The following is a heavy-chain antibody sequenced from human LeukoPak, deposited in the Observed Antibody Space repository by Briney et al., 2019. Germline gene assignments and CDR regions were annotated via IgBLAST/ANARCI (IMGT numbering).Heavy chain of an antibody. Sequence: SETLSLTCSVSGGSISRGGYCWSWIRQYPGKVLEWIGYIYYSGSTFYNPSLKSRVTISVDTSKNQFSLKLSSVTAADTAVYYCARDHHYYGMDVWGPGTTVTVSS. CDR2: IYYSGST. CDR3: ARDHHYYGMDV. V-gene: IGHV4-31*03. CDR1: GGSISRGGYC. J-gene: IGHJ6*02.